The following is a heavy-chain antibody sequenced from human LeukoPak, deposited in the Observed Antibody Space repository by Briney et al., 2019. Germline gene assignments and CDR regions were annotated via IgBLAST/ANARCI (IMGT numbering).Heavy chain of an antibody. CDR3: VRIPNSAGFPNWFDP. Sequence: GALRLSCAASGFTFSSYAMSWVRQAPGKGLGWVSSISSSNDYIYYADSVKGRFTISRDNAKNSLYLQMNSLRAEDTAVYYCVRIPNSAGFPNWFDPWGQGTLVTVSS. CDR2: ISSSNDYI. V-gene: IGHV3-21*01. D-gene: IGHD6-19*01. CDR1: GFTFSSYA. J-gene: IGHJ5*02.